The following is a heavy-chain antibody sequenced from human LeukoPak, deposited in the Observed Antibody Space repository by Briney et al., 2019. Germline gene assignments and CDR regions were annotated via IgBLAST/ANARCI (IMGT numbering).Heavy chain of an antibody. J-gene: IGHJ4*02. V-gene: IGHV3-21*01. Sequence: PGGSLRLSCAASGFTFSSYSMNWVRQAPGKELEWVSSISSSSSYIYYADSVKGRFTISRDNAKNSLYLQMNSLRAEDTAVYYCARATYGSGSYLAGYWGQGTLVTVSS. D-gene: IGHD3-10*01. CDR3: ARATYGSGSYLAGY. CDR1: GFTFSSYS. CDR2: ISSSSSYI.